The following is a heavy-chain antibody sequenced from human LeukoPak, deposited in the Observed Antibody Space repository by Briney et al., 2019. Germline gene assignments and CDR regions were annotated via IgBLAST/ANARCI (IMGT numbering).Heavy chain of an antibody. CDR1: GFTFSDYA. CDR3: TAYSSSWYSAFDI. Sequence: GRSLRLSCVVSGFTFSDYAMHWVRQAPGKGLEWVSAISGSGGSTYYADSVKGRFTISRDNSKNTLYLQMNSLRAEDTAVYYCTAYSSSWYSAFDIWGQGTMVTVSS. D-gene: IGHD6-13*01. CDR2: ISGSGGST. V-gene: IGHV3-23*01. J-gene: IGHJ3*02.